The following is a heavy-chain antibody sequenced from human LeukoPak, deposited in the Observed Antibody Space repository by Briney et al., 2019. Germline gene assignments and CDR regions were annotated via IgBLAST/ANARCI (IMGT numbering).Heavy chain of an antibody. CDR1: GGSISSYY. CDR3: ARDPLYDI. CDR2: IYYSGST. D-gene: IGHD2-2*02. J-gene: IGHJ3*02. V-gene: IGHV4-59*01. Sequence: SETLSLTCTVSGGSISSYYWSWIRQRPGKGLEWIGYIYYSGSTNYNPSLKSRVTISVDTSKNQFSLKLSSVTAADTAVYYCARDPLYDIWGQGTMVTVSS.